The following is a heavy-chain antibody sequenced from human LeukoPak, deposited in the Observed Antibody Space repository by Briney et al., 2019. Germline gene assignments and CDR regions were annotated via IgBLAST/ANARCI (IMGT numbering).Heavy chain of an antibody. CDR3: AKDPGRDYFDY. Sequence: PSETLSLTCTVSGYSISNGYYWGWMRQPPGKGLEWVAFIRYDGSNKKYADSVKGRFIISRDNSKNTLYVQMNSLRAEDTAAYYCAKDPGRDYFDYWGQGTLVTVSS. V-gene: IGHV3-30*02. J-gene: IGHJ4*02. CDR1: GYSISNGYY. CDR2: IRYDGSNK.